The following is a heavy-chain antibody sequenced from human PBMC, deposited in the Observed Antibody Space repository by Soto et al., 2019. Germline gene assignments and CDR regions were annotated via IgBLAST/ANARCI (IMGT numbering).Heavy chain of an antibody. CDR1: GYTFTSYY. V-gene: IGHV1-18*04. D-gene: IGHD2-15*01. CDR3: ARGFRVAATRWWFDP. Sequence: GASVKVSCKASGYTFTSYYMHWVRQAPGQGLEWMGWISTYNGNTNYAQKLQGRVTITTDTSTSTAYMEMRSLRSDDTAVYYCARGFRVAATRWWFDPWGQGTLFTVSS. J-gene: IGHJ5*02. CDR2: ISTYNGNT.